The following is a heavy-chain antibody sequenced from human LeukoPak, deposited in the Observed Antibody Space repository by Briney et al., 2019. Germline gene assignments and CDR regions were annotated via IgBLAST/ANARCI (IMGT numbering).Heavy chain of an antibody. CDR1: GYTFTSYG. Sequence: ASVKVSRKASGYTFTSYGISWVRQAPGQGLEWMGWISAYNGNTNYAQKLQGRVTMTRDTSTSTAYMELRSLRSDDTAVYYCARSGGSRISRVEWGPEGPVSDYYYYYRDVWGKGTTVTVSS. J-gene: IGHJ6*03. D-gene: IGHD1-26*01. V-gene: IGHV1-18*01. CDR2: ISAYNGNT. CDR3: ARSGGSRISRVEWGPEGPVSDYYYYYRDV.